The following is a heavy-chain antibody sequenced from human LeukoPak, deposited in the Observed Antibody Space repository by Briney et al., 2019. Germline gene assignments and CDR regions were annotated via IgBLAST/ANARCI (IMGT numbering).Heavy chain of an antibody. Sequence: PGGFLRLSCAASGFTFSHYAMGWVPQAPGKGLEWVSGISGNGENTYYADIVRGRFTISRDNSKNTLYLQMNSLRAEDTAVYYCARGPYSSSFYYYYYMDVWGKGTTVTVSS. V-gene: IGHV3-23*01. D-gene: IGHD6-6*01. J-gene: IGHJ6*03. CDR2: ISGNGENT. CDR3: ARGPYSSSFYYYYYMDV. CDR1: GFTFSHYA.